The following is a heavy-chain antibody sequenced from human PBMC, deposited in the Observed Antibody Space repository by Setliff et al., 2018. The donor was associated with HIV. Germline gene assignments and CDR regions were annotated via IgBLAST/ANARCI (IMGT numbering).Heavy chain of an antibody. Sequence: ASVKVSCKASGYTFTGYYMHWVRQAPGQGLEWMGWINPNNGGTNYAQKFQGRVTMTRDTSINTAFMELSRLRSDDTAVYYCAPTSSSGYFYFDYWGQGTLVTVSS. D-gene: IGHD3-22*01. CDR1: GYTFTGYY. V-gene: IGHV1-2*02. CDR3: APTSSSGYFYFDY. J-gene: IGHJ4*02. CDR2: INPNNGGT.